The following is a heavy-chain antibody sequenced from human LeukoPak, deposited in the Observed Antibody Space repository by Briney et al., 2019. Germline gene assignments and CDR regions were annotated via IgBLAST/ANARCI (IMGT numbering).Heavy chain of an antibody. J-gene: IGHJ4*02. CDR2: IRYDGNNK. D-gene: IGHD6-13*01. CDR1: GFTFSNYG. CDR3: AKEGRYSSSWQYYFDY. V-gene: IGHV3-30*02. Sequence: GGSLRLSCGASGFTFSNYGMFWVRQAPGKGLDWVSFIRYDGNNKLYADSVKGRFTISRDNSKNTLYLQMNSLRAEDTAVYYCAKEGRYSSSWQYYFDYWGQGTLVTVSS.